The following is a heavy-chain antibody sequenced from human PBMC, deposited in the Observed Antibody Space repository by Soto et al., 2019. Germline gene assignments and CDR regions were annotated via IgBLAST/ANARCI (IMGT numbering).Heavy chain of an antibody. CDR3: ARHRDGYNTGLDYYGMDV. Sequence: GESLKISCVISGFSFTTYWVAWVRQMPGKGLEWMGIFYPGDSHIRYSPSFQGQVTISTDKSISTAYLQWDSLKASDTAMYYCARHRDGYNTGLDYYGMDVWGQGTTVTVSS. CDR1: GFSFTTYW. V-gene: IGHV5-51*01. D-gene: IGHD5-12*01. J-gene: IGHJ6*02. CDR2: FYPGDSHI.